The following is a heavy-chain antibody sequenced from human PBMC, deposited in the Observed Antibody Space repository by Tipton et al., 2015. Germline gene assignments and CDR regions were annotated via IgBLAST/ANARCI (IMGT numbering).Heavy chain of an antibody. CDR3: TRIKTVAESTTLRAFDI. J-gene: IGHJ3*02. CDR2: IYYRSKWYN. V-gene: IGHV6-1*01. Sequence: GLVKPSQNVSLTCTITGDSVSSDSAAWNWIRQSPSRGLEWLGTIYYRSKWYNDYAVSVKSRITINPDTSKNQLTLHLDSVTPEDTAVYYCTRIKTVAESTTLRAFDIWGHGTLVTVSS. CDR1: GDSVSSDSAA. D-gene: IGHD1-1*01.